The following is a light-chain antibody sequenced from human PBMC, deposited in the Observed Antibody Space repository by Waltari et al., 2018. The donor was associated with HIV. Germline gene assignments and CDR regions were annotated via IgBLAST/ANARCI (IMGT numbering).Light chain of an antibody. J-gene: IGLJ1*01. CDR3: ATWEGSLGGADV. CDR2: RDN. Sequence: QSVLTQPPSASGTPGQRVTISCSGTTSNVGSNFVSWYQQLPGTAPKVLIYRDNRRPSGVTERFSGYKSGASASLAISGLRSEDEGDYYCATWEGSLGGADVFGAGTKV. CDR1: TSNVGSNF. V-gene: IGLV1-47*01.